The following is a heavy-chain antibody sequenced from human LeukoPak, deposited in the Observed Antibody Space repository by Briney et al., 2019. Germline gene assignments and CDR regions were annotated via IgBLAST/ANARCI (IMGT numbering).Heavy chain of an antibody. CDR1: GGTFSSYA. D-gene: IGHD5-18*01. V-gene: IGHV1-69*04. CDR2: IIPILGIA. J-gene: IGHJ4*02. CDR3: ARASTAMVTSY. Sequence: GSPLKVSCKASGGTFSSYAISWVRQAPGQGLEWMGRIIPILGIANYAQKFQGRVTITADKSTSTAYMELSSLRSEDTAVYYCARASTAMVTSYWGQGTLVTVSS.